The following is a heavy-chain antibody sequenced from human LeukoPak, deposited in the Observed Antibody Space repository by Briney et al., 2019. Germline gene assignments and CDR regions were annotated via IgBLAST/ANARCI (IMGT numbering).Heavy chain of an antibody. CDR2: INHSGST. D-gene: IGHD2-2*01. V-gene: IGHV4-34*01. CDR1: GGSFSGYY. Sequence: SETLSLTCAVYGGSFSGYYWSWIRQPPRKWLEWIGEINHSGSTNYNPSLKSRVTISVDTSKNQFSLKLSSVTASDTAVYYCAIHIVVVPAAKKKNWFDPWGQGTLVTVSS. J-gene: IGHJ5*02. CDR3: AIHIVVVPAAKKKNWFDP.